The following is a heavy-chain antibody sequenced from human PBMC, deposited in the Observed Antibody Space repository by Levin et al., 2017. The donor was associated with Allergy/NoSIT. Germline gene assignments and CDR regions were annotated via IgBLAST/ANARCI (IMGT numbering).Heavy chain of an antibody. CDR3: ARDLRGVVHYFDY. CDR1: GFTFSDYY. J-gene: IGHJ4*02. Sequence: GESLKISCAASGFTFSDYYMSWIRQAPGKGLEWVSYISSSGSTIYYADSVKGRFTISRDNAKNSLYLQMNSLRAEDTAVYYCARDLRGVVHYFDYWGQGTLVTVSS. D-gene: IGHD3-3*01. V-gene: IGHV3-11*01. CDR2: ISSSGSTI.